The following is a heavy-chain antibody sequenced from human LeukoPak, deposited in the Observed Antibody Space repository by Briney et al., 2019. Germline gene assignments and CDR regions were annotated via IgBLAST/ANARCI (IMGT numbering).Heavy chain of an antibody. V-gene: IGHV4-31*03. CDR3: ARGHHYYYYMDV. Sequence: SETLSLTCTVSGGSISSGGSFWIWIRQHPGEGLEWIGYIYNSGGAYYNPSLGSRLSISVDTSKNQFSLRLTSVTAADTAVYFCARGHHYYYYMDVWGNGTTVTVSS. J-gene: IGHJ6*03. CDR2: IYNSGGA. CDR1: GGSISSGGSF.